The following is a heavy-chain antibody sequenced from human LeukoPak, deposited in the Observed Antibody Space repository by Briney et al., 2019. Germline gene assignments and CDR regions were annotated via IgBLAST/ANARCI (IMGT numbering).Heavy chain of an antibody. CDR2: ISSSSSAI. Sequence: GGSLRLSCAASGFTFSSYSMNWVRQAPGKGLDWVSYISSSSSAIHYADSVKGRFTISRDNAKNSLSLQMHSLRAEDTAVYYCAKDSGGYPKATDYWGQGTLVSVSS. V-gene: IGHV3-48*01. CDR3: AKDSGGYPKATDY. D-gene: IGHD1-26*01. CDR1: GFTFSSYS. J-gene: IGHJ4*02.